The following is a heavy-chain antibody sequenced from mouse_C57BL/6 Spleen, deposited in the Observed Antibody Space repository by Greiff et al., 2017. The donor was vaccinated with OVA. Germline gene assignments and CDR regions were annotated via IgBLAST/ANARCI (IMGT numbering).Heavy chain of an antibody. V-gene: IGHV5-4*03. CDR2: ISDGGSYT. Sequence: EVKLVESGGGLVKPGGSLKLSCAASGFTFSSYAMSWVRQTPEKRLEWVATISDGGSYTYYPDNVKGRFTISRDNAKNNLYLQMSHLKSEDTAMDYCARQDYGGVYYAMDYWGQGTSVTVSS. CDR1: GFTFSSYA. J-gene: IGHJ4*01. CDR3: ARQDYGGVYYAMDY. D-gene: IGHD2-4*01.